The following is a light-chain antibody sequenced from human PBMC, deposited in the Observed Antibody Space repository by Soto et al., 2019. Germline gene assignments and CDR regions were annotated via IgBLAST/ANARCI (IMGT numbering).Light chain of an antibody. CDR2: AAS. Sequence: DIQMTQSPSSLSASVGDRVTITCRASQSISSYLNWYQQKPGKAPKLLIYAASSLQSGVPSRFSGSGSGTDFTLTISGQQPEDFAYYYCQQSYSTPRRFGQGTKVEIK. CDR3: QQSYSTPRR. V-gene: IGKV1-39*01. CDR1: QSISSY. J-gene: IGKJ1*01.